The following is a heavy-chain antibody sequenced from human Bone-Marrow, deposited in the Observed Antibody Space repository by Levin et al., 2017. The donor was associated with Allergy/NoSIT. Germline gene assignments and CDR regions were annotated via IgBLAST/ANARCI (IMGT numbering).Heavy chain of an antibody. J-gene: IGHJ3*02. CDR1: GFTFSSYG. CDR2: ISYDGSNK. Sequence: GGSLRLSCAASGFTFSSYGMHWVRQAPGKGLEWVAVISYDGSNKYYADSVKGRFTISRDNSKNTLYLQMNSLRAEDTAVYYCAKNGPTGTVYAFDIWGQGTMVTVSS. D-gene: IGHD1-1*01. V-gene: IGHV3-30*18. CDR3: AKNGPTGTVYAFDI.